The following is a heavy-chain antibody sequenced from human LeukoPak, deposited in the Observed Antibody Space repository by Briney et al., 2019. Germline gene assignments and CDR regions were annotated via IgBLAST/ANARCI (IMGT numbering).Heavy chain of an antibody. J-gene: IGHJ4*02. V-gene: IGHV3-15*01. Sequence: GGSLRLSCAASGFTFNNAYMRWVRQAPGKGLEWVGRIKRKTDGGTTDYAAPVKGQFTISRDDSKSTLYLQMNSLKTEDTAVYYCTSDCYWGQGTLVTVSS. CDR1: GFTFNNAY. CDR3: TSDCY. CDR2: IKRKTDGGTT.